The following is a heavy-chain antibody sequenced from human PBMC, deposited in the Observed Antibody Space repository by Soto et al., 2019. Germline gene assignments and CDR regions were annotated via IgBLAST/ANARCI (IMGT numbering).Heavy chain of an antibody. CDR1: GGTFSSYT. J-gene: IGHJ4*02. D-gene: IGHD2-2*01. CDR3: AFGFSRSSCFDY. CDR2: IIPILGIA. V-gene: IGHV1-69*02. Sequence: QVQLVQSGAEVKKPGSSVKVSCKASGGTFSSYTISWVRQAPGQGLEWMGRIIPILGIANYAQKFQGRVMIXAXTSTSTAYMELSSLRSEDTAVYYCAFGFSRSSCFDYWGQGTLVTVSS.